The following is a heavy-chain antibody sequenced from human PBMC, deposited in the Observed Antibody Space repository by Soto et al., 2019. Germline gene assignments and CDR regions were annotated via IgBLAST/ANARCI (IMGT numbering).Heavy chain of an antibody. CDR2: INAGNGDT. V-gene: IGHV1-3*01. J-gene: IGHJ6*02. Sequence: GASVKVSCKASGYTFTSYAMHWVRQAPGQRLEWMGWINAGNGDTIYSQRFQGRVTITRDTSASTGYLELSSLRSEDTAVYYCARDLRGYTFGYVPYYYGMDVWGQGTTVTVSS. D-gene: IGHD5-18*01. CDR1: GYTFTSYA. CDR3: ARDLRGYTFGYVPYYYGMDV.